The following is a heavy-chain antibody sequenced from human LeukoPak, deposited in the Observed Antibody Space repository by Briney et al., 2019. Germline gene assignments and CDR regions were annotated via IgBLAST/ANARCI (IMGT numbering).Heavy chain of an antibody. D-gene: IGHD1-26*01. Sequence: SDTLSLTCTVSGASVSSASYWTWIRQPPGKGVEWIAHIYNGVNTNYNPSLKSRVTISVDTSKNQFSLRLNSVTAADTAVYYCARSRAFNSGAFDPWGQGSLVTVSS. V-gene: IGHV4-61*01. CDR2: IYNGVNT. CDR3: ARSRAFNSGAFDP. J-gene: IGHJ5*02. CDR1: GASVSSASY.